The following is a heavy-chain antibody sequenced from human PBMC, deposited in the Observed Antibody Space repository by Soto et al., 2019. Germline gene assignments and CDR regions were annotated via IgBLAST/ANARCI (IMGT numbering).Heavy chain of an antibody. J-gene: IGHJ3*02. V-gene: IGHV1-18*01. CDR2: ISPHNDRT. CDR1: GYNFTSYG. D-gene: IGHD6-19*01. Sequence: ASVKVSCKASGYNFTSYGISWVRQVPGQGLEWMGWISPHNDRTKYARRFQDRVTMTTETPTSTVYMELGSLRSDDTAVYYCARDLYYSSGRYFDHDAFDIWGQGTVVTVSS. CDR3: ARDLYYSSGRYFDHDAFDI.